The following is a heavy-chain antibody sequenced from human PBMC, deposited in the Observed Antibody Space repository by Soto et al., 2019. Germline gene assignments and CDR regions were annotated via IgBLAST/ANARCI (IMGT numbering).Heavy chain of an antibody. CDR1: GFTFSSYW. Sequence: GSLRLSCAASGFTFSSYWMSWVRQAPGKGLEWVANIKQDGSEKYYVDSVKGRFTISRDNAKNSLYLQMNSLRAEDTAVYYCARDDDIAAAPFDYRGQGTLVTVS. CDR3: ARDDDIAAAPFDY. CDR2: IKQDGSEK. V-gene: IGHV3-7*01. D-gene: IGHD6-13*01. J-gene: IGHJ4*02.